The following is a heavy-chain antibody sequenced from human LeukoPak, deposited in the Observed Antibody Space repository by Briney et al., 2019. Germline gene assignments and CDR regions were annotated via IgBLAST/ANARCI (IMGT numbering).Heavy chain of an antibody. CDR2: IYYSGST. Sequence: SETLSLTCTVSGGSISSSSYYWGWIRQPPGKGLEWIGNIYYSGSTYYNPSLKSRVTISVDTSKNQFSLKLSSVTAADTAVYYCARGRGVQPFDYWGQGTLVTVSS. J-gene: IGHJ4*02. V-gene: IGHV4-39*07. D-gene: IGHD3-10*01. CDR1: GGSISSSSYY. CDR3: ARGRGVQPFDY.